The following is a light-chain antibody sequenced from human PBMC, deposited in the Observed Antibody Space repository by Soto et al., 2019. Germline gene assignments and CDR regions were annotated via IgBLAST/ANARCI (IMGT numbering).Light chain of an antibody. J-gene: IGKJ1*01. CDR3: QQRSNWPGT. V-gene: IGKV3-11*01. Sequence: DIVLTQSPATLSLSPGERATLSCRASQSVSSYLAWYQQKPGQAPRLLIYDASKRATGIPTRFSGSGSGTDFTLTISSLEPEDFAVYYCQQRSNWPGTFGQGTKVEIK. CDR1: QSVSSY. CDR2: DAS.